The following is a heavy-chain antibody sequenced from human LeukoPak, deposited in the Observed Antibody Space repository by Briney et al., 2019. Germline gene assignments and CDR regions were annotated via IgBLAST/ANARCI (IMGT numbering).Heavy chain of an antibody. CDR2: INTTTGSP. J-gene: IGHJ4*02. V-gene: IGHV7-4-1*02. Sequence: ASVKVSCKASGYTFTKYTMNWVRQAPGQGLEWVGWINTTTGSPTYAQGFTGRFVFSLDTSVSTTYLQISSLEAEDTAVYYCARTVLGATGYFDYWGQGTLITVSS. CDR1: GYTFTKYT. D-gene: IGHD1-26*01. CDR3: ARTVLGATGYFDY.